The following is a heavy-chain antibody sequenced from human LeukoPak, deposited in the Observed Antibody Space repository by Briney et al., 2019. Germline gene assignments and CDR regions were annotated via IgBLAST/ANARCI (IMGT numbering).Heavy chain of an antibody. CDR3: ARAAMADFDY. V-gene: IGHV4-39*07. D-gene: IGHD5-18*01. Sequence: SETLSLTCTVSGGSISSSSYYWGWIRQPPGKGLEWIGNIYYSGNTYYNLSLKSRVTISLDTSKNQFSLKLSSVTAADTAVYYCARAAMADFDYWGQGTLVTVSS. CDR1: GGSISSSSYY. CDR2: IYYSGNT. J-gene: IGHJ4*02.